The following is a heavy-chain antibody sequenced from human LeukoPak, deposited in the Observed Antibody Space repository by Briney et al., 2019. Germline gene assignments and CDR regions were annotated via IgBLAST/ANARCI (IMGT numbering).Heavy chain of an antibody. CDR2: ISGSGGST. CDR1: GXTXXSYA. V-gene: IGHV3-23*01. D-gene: IGHD2-21*02. J-gene: IGHJ3*02. Sequence: GXTXXSYAMSWVRQAPGKGLEWVSAISGSGGSTYYADSVKGRFTISRDNSKNTLYLQMNSLRAEDTAVYYCAKATVVTAIYPDAFDIWGQGTMVTVSS. CDR3: AKATVVTAIYPDAFDI.